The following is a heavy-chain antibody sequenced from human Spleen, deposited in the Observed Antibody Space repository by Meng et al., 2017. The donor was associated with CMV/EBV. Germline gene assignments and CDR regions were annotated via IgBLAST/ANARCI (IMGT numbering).Heavy chain of an antibody. J-gene: IGHJ4*02. D-gene: IGHD3-3*01. V-gene: IGHV3-21*01. CDR2: LGATGGYI. CDR1: GFTFSSYS. CDR3: ARVFGGRSLDH. Sequence: ETLSLTCAASGFTFSSYSMTWVRQAPGKGLEWLSSLGATGGYIYYADSVKGRFAISRDNTKNSLYLQMNSLRADDTAVYFCARVFGGRSLDHWGQGALVTVSS.